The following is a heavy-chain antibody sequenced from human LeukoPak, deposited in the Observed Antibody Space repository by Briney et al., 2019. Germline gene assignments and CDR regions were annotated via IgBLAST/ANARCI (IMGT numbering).Heavy chain of an antibody. CDR2: IYYSGST. D-gene: IGHD3-22*01. Sequence: PSETLSLTRTVSGGSISSYYWSWIQQPPGKGLEWIGSIYYSGSTYYNPSLKSRVTISVDTSKNQFSLKLSSVTAADTAVYYCARHPTYYYDSSGYQSLFDYWGQGTLVTVSS. V-gene: IGHV4-59*05. CDR3: ARHPTYYYDSSGYQSLFDY. J-gene: IGHJ4*02. CDR1: GGSISSYY.